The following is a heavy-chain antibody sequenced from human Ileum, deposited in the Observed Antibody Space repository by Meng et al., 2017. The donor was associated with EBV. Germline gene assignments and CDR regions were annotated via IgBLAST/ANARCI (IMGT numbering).Heavy chain of an antibody. V-gene: IGHV4-4*02. CDR1: GGSIRRSDW. CDR3: ASSDYYRSDY. J-gene: IGHJ4*02. CDR2: TSHSRST. D-gene: IGHD3-22*01. Sequence: QVQLQESGPVWGKPSDTLSLSCAVAGGSIRRSDWWSWVRQPPGKGLEWIGETSHSRSTNYSPSLKSRVTISLDQSKNQLSLKLNSVTAADTDVYYCASSDYYRSDYWGQGTLVTVSS.